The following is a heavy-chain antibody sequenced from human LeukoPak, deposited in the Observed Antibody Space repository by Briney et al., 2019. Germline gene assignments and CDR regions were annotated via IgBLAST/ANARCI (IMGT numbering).Heavy chain of an antibody. CDR3: ARARYSYVPHYYYYGMDV. Sequence: PGGSLRLSCAASGFTFSSYGMHWVRQAPGKGLEWVAVISYDGSNKYYADSVKGRFTISRDNSKNTLYLQMNSLRAEDTAVYYCARARYSYVPHYYYYGMDVWGQGTTVTVSS. V-gene: IGHV3-30*03. D-gene: IGHD5-18*01. CDR2: ISYDGSNK. J-gene: IGHJ6*02. CDR1: GFTFSSYG.